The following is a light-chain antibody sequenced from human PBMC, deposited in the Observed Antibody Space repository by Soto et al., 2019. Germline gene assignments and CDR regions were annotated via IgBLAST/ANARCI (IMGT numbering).Light chain of an antibody. J-gene: IGKJ3*01. CDR3: QHRRDWPLT. V-gene: IGKV3-11*01. CDR1: QSVRSS. CDR2: DAS. Sequence: EIVLTQSPATLSLSPGERATLSCRASQSVRSSLAWFQQKPGQAPRLLIYDASNRATGIPARFSGSGSGTDFILTISSLEPEDFAVYYCQHRRDWPLTFGPGTKVDIK.